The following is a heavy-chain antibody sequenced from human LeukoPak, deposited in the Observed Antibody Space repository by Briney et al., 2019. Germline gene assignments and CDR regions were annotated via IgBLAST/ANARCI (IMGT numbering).Heavy chain of an antibody. J-gene: IGHJ6*03. CDR3: ARVRGGYYYYYYMDV. V-gene: IGHV3-7*01. CDR2: IKQDGSEK. CDR1: GFTFSSYW. D-gene: IGHD3-16*01. Sequence: GSLRLSCAASGFTFSSYWMSWVRQAPGKGLEWVANIKQDGSEKYYVDSVKGLFTISRDNAKNSLYLQMNSLRAEDTAVYYCARVRGGYYYYYYMDVWGKGTTVTVSS.